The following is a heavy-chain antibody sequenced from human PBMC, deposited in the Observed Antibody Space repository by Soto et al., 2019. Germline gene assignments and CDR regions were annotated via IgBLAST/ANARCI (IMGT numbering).Heavy chain of an antibody. CDR1: GYTFTGYY. J-gene: IGHJ4*02. D-gene: IGHD6-19*01. Sequence: ASVKVSCKASGYTFTGYYMHWVRQAPGQGLEWMGWINPNSGGTNYAQKFQGWVTMTRDTSISTAYMELSRLRSDDTAVYYCARDYEYSSGWYGYWGQGTLVTVSS. CDR2: INPNSGGT. V-gene: IGHV1-2*04. CDR3: ARDYEYSSGWYGY.